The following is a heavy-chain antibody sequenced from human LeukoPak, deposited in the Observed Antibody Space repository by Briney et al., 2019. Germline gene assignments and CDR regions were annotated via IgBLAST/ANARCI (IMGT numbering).Heavy chain of an antibody. CDR2: IIPIFGTA. D-gene: IGHD2-2*01. J-gene: IGHJ5*02. CDR1: GGTFSSYA. CDR3: ARDGTRSTWFDP. Sequence: PVKVSCKASGGTFSSYAISWVRQAPGQGLEWMGGIIPIFGTANYAQKFQGRVTITTDESTSTAYMELSSLRSEDTAVYYCARDGTRSTWFDPWGQGTLVTVSP. V-gene: IGHV1-69*05.